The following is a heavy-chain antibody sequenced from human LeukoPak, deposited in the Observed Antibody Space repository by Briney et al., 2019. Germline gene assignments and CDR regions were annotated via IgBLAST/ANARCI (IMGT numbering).Heavy chain of an antibody. J-gene: IGHJ4*02. CDR2: IYSGGST. Sequence: PGGSLRLSCAASGFTVSSNYMSWVRQAPGKGLEWVSVIYSGGSTYYADSVKGRFTISRDNSKNTLYLQMNSLRAEDTAVYYCARLAREVGATNHFDYWGQGTLVTVSS. CDR3: ARLAREVGATNHFDY. V-gene: IGHV3-66*02. D-gene: IGHD1-26*01. CDR1: GFTVSSNY.